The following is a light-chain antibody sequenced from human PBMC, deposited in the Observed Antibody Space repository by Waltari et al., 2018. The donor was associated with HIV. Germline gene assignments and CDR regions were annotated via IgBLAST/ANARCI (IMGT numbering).Light chain of an antibody. V-gene: IGLV3-25*03. Sequence: SYELTQPPSVSVSPGQTARITCSGDALPTQFAYWYQQKAGHAPLMVIYKDDKRPSVIPDRFSGSMTGTTVTLIISGVQPEDEADYYCESADDSGDHWVFGGGTKLSVL. CDR1: ALPTQF. CDR2: KDD. J-gene: IGLJ3*02. CDR3: ESADDSGDHWV.